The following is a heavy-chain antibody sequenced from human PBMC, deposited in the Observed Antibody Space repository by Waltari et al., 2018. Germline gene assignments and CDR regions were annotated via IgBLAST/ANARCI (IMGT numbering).Heavy chain of an antibody. V-gene: IGHV3-23*01. CDR3: AKAGMATGTTRSYFDY. D-gene: IGHD1-1*01. Sequence: EVQLLESGGGLVQPGGSLRLSCAASGFTFNNYALTWVRQAPGKGLEWVSGIGSGGTTFYADSVKGQFTISRDNSKNTLYLQMNNLRAGDTAVYFCAKAGMATGTTRSYFDYWGQGALVTVSS. J-gene: IGHJ4*02. CDR1: GFTFNNYA. CDR2: IGSGGTT.